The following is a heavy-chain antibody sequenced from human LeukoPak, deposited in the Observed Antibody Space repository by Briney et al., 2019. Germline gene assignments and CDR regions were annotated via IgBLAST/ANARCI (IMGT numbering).Heavy chain of an antibody. CDR1: GGSISSSGYY. Sequence: PSETLSLTCTVSGGSISSSGYYWGWIRQPPGKGLEWIASIYYSGSTYYNPSLKGRVTISVDPPKHQLSLKLSSLTAADTAVYYCARHEYSGSYYGLSWFDPWGQGTLVTVSS. J-gene: IGHJ5*02. D-gene: IGHD1-26*01. CDR2: IYYSGST. CDR3: ARHEYSGSYYGLSWFDP. V-gene: IGHV4-39*01.